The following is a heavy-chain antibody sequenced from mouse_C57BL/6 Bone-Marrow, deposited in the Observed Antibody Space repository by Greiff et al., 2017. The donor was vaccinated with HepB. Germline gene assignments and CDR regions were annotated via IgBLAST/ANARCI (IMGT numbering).Heavy chain of an antibody. CDR3: AGYDYDGAY. Sequence: VKLMESGPELVKPGASVKISCKASGYAFSSSWMNWVKQRPGKGLEWIGRIYPGDGDTNYNGKFKGKATLTADKSSSTAYMQLSSLTSEDSAVYFCAGYDYDGAYWGQGTLVTVSA. J-gene: IGHJ3*01. D-gene: IGHD2-4*01. CDR2: IYPGDGDT. V-gene: IGHV1-82*01. CDR1: GYAFSSSW.